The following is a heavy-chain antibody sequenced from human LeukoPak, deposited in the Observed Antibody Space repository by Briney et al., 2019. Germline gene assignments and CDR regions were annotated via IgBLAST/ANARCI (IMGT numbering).Heavy chain of an antibody. CDR1: GFTFSSYS. D-gene: IGHD3-3*01. Sequence: GGSLRLSCAASGFTFSSYSMNWVRQAPGKGLAGVSYISSSSSTIYYADSVKGRFTISRDNAKNSLYLQMNSLRDEDTAVYYCARVLGVGDDAFDIWGQGTMVTVSS. CDR2: ISSSSSTI. CDR3: ARVLGVGDDAFDI. J-gene: IGHJ3*02. V-gene: IGHV3-48*02.